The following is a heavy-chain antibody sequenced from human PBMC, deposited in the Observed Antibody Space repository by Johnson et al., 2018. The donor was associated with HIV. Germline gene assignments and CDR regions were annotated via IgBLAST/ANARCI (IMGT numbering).Heavy chain of an antibody. Sequence: EVQLVESGGGLVQPGESLRLSCVASGFTFSDVWMTWVRQAPGRGLEWVGRIKSKTDGGTTDYAAPVKGRFTISRDDSKNTLYLQMNSLKTEDTAVYYCTTSVGATLRGAFDIWGQGTMVTVSS. D-gene: IGHD1-26*01. J-gene: IGHJ3*02. CDR2: IKSKTDGGTT. CDR3: TTSVGATLRGAFDI. V-gene: IGHV3-15*01. CDR1: GFTFSDVW.